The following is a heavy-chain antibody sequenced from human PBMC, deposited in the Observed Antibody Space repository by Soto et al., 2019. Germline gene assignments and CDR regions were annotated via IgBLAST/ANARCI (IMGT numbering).Heavy chain of an antibody. CDR1: GCSISSSSYY. CDR2: IYYSGGT. V-gene: IGHV4-39*01. D-gene: IGHD3-22*01. J-gene: IGHJ4*02. Sequence: SDTLSLTCPVSGCSISSSSYYWGWIRQPPGKGLEWIGSIYYSGGTYYNPSLKSRVTISVDTSKNQFSLKLSSVTAADTAVYDCARLSSLYYYDSSGYRGPIWGQGTLVTVSS. CDR3: ARLSSLYYYDSSGYRGPI.